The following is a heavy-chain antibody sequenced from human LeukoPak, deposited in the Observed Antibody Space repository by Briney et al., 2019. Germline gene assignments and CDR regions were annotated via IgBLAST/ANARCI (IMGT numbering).Heavy chain of an antibody. CDR2: TSDSGGST. D-gene: IGHD2-15*01. CDR3: ARGQYCSGGSCYPADYFDY. V-gene: IGHV3-23*01. CDR1: GGSISGNY. J-gene: IGHJ4*02. Sequence: ETLSLTCTVSGGSISGNYWSWVRQAPGRGLEWSSATSDSGGSTYYADSVKGRFTISRDNSKNTLYLQMDSLRAEDTAVYYCARGQYCSGGSCYPADYFDYWGRGTLVTVSS.